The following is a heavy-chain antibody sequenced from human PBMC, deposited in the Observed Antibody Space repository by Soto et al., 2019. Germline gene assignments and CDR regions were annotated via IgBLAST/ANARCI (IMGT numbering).Heavy chain of an antibody. V-gene: IGHV4-59*08. Sequence: SETLSLTCTVSGGSISSYYWSWIRQPPGKGLEWIGYIYYSGSTSYNPSLKSRVTISVDTSKNQFSLKLSSVTAADTAVYYCARGGYCSGGSCYSNPPDAFDIWGQGTMVTVSS. CDR1: GGSISSYY. CDR2: IYYSGST. J-gene: IGHJ3*02. CDR3: ARGGYCSGGSCYSNPPDAFDI. D-gene: IGHD2-15*01.